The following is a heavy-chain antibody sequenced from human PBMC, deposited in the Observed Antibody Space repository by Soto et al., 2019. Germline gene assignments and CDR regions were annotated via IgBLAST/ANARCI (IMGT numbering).Heavy chain of an antibody. V-gene: IGHV3-23*01. CDR3: AKDAVSGDGVWLLDS. CDR2: LLRSGSST. D-gene: IGHD4-17*01. Sequence: VGSLRLSCAASGFTFRSYAMSWARQAPGKGLEWVSSLLRSGSSTYYADSVKGRFTISSDISANSLYLQMDSLRAEDTAVYYCAKDAVSGDGVWLLDSWGQGTVVTVSS. CDR1: GFTFRSYA. J-gene: IGHJ5*02.